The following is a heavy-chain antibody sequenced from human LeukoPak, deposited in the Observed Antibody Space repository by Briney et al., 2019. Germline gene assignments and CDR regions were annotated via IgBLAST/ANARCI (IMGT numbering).Heavy chain of an antibody. CDR2: ITGSGDST. V-gene: IGHV3-23*01. CDR3: AKAPTRYCSGGSCYPLDC. Sequence: GGSLRLSCTASGFTFNNYAMTWVRQSPAKGLEWLSSITGSGDSTYYADSVKGRFTMSRDNCKNTLYLQMNSLRADDSAVYYCAKAPTRYCSGGSCYPLDCWGQGTLVTVSS. CDR1: GFTFNNYA. D-gene: IGHD2-15*01. J-gene: IGHJ4*02.